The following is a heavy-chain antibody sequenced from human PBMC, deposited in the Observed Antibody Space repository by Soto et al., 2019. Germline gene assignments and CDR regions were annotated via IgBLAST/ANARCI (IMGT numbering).Heavy chain of an antibody. CDR1: GCTFNSYA. V-gene: IGHV3-23*01. CDR2: ISGSGGTP. D-gene: IGHD3-10*01. CDR3: AKDRHYGSVTDSDSYLAE. Sequence: EVQLLESGGGLVQPGGSLRLSCGVSGCTFNSYAMPWVRQAPGKGLEWVSAISGSGGTPYYTNSVKGRFTISRDQSKDTLYLQMNSLRAADTAIYYCAKDRHYGSVTDSDSYLAEWGEGALVTVSS. J-gene: IGHJ4*02.